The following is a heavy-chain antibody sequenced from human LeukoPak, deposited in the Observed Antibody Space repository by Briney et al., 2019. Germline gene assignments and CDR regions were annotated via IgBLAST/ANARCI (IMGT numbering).Heavy chain of an antibody. Sequence: SETLSLTCAVYGGSFSGYYWSWIRQPPGKGLEWIGEINHSGSTNYNPSLKSRVTISVDTSKNQFSLKLSSVTAADTAVYYCARTYCSGGSCYYFDYWGQGTLVTVSS. CDR1: GGSFSGYY. CDR2: INHSGST. J-gene: IGHJ4*02. CDR3: ARTYCSGGSCYYFDY. D-gene: IGHD2-15*01. V-gene: IGHV4-34*01.